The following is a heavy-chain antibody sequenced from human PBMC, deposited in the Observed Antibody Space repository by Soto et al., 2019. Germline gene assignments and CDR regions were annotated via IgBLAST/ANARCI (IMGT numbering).Heavy chain of an antibody. Sequence: QVRLVQSGAEVKKPGASVRVSCRASGYTFPYFGIHWVRQAPGQSLEWMGSINPANGDTPYSQKFQGRVTITSDTSATTVYMEMVRLTSADTAVYYCARRVGDGQFDFWGQGTLITVSS. J-gene: IGHJ4*02. D-gene: IGHD1-26*01. CDR2: INPANGDT. CDR1: GYTFPYFG. CDR3: ARRVGDGQFDF. V-gene: IGHV1-3*01.